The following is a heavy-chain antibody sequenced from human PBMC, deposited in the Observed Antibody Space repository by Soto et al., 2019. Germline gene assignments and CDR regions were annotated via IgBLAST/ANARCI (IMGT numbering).Heavy chain of an antibody. Sequence: QVQLVQSGAEVKKPGSSVKVSCKASGGTFSSYAISWVRQAPGQGLEWMGGIIPIFGTANYAQKFQGRVTITADESTSTAYMELISLRSEDTAVYYCAINPPADYGDYGDFQHWGQGTLVTVSS. CDR3: AINPPADYGDYGDFQH. D-gene: IGHD4-17*01. V-gene: IGHV1-69*01. CDR1: GGTFSSYA. CDR2: IIPIFGTA. J-gene: IGHJ1*01.